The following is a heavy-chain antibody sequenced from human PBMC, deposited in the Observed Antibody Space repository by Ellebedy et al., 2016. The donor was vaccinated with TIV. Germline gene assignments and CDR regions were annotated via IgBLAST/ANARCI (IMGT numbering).Heavy chain of an antibody. V-gene: IGHV4-59*12. J-gene: IGHJ6*02. CDR2: IYYSGST. D-gene: IGHD3-22*01. CDR1: GGSISTYY. CDR3: SRDHAYYDNSAYPSMDV. Sequence: SETLSLXXTVSGGSISTYYWSWIRQPPGKGLEWIGYIYYSGSTNYNPSLKSRVTMSADTSKNQFSLKLSSVTAADTAVYYCSRDHAYYDNSAYPSMDVWGHGTTVTVSS.